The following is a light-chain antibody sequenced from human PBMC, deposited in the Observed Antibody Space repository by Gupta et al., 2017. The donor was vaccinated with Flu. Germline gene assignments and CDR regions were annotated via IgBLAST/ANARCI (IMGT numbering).Light chain of an antibody. J-gene: IGLJ3*02. CDR2: DVN. Sequence: QSALTQPRSVSGSPGQTVTISCTGSSSDVGGYNYVSWYQQYPGKAPKLIIYDVNRRPSGVPDRFTGSKSGNTASLTISGLQVEDETIYYCCSYAGSFTLLFGGGTKLTVL. V-gene: IGLV2-11*01. CDR3: CSYAGSFTLL. CDR1: SSDVGGYNY.